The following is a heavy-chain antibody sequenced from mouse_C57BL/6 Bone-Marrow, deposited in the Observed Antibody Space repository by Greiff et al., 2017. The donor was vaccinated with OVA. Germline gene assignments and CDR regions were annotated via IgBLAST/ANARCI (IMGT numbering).Heavy chain of an antibody. V-gene: IGHV1-81*01. D-gene: IGHD1-1*02. J-gene: IGHJ2*01. CDR2: IYPRSGNT. CDR1: GYTFTSYG. CDR3: ARGEGGSYYFDY. Sequence: VQLQQSGAELARPGASVKLSCKASGYTFTSYGISWVKQRTGQGLEWIGEIYPRSGNTYYNEKFKGKATLTADKSSSTAYMELRSLTSEDSAVYFCARGEGGSYYFDYWGQGTTLTVSS.